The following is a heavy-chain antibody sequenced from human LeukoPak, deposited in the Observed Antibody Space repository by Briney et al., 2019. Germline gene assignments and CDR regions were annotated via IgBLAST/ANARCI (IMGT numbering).Heavy chain of an antibody. J-gene: IGHJ4*02. CDR1: GFTFSSYA. D-gene: IGHD5-18*01. Sequence: GGSLRLSCAASGFTFSSYAMSWVRQAPGKGLEWVSAISGSGGSTYYAASVKGRFTISRDNSKNTLYLQMNSLRAEDTAVYYCAKVDTFDYYFDYWGQGTLVTVSS. CDR2: ISGSGGST. V-gene: IGHV3-23*01. CDR3: AKVDTFDYYFDY.